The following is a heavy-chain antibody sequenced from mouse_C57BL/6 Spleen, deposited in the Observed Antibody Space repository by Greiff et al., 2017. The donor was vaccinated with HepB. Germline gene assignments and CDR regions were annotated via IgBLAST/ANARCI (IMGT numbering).Heavy chain of an antibody. CDR3: TSTTVERGFAY. D-gene: IGHD1-1*01. CDR2: IDPENGDT. V-gene: IGHV14-4*01. J-gene: IGHJ3*01. Sequence: EVQLQQSGAELVRPGASVKLSCTASGFTIKDDYMHWVKQRPEQGLEWIGWIDPENGDTEYASKFQGKATITADTSSNTAYLQLSSLTSEDTAVYYCTSTTVERGFAYWGQGTLVTVSA. CDR1: GFTIKDDY.